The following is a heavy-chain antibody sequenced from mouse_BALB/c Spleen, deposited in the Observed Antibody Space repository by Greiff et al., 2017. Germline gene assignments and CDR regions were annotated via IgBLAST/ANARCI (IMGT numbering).Heavy chain of an antibody. CDR2: ISSGSSTI. D-gene: IGHD2-14*01. J-gene: IGHJ4*01. CDR3: ARVGDYRYDGAMDY. CDR1: GFTFSSFG. Sequence: EVQGVESGGGLVQPGGSRKLSCAASGFTFSSFGMHWVRQAPEKGLEWVAYISSGSSTIYYADTVKGRFTISRDNPKNTLFLQMTSLRSEDTAMYYCARVGDYRYDGAMDYWGQGTSVTVSS. V-gene: IGHV5-17*02.